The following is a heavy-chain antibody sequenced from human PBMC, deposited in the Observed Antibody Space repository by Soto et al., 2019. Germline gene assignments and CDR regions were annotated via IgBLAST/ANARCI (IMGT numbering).Heavy chain of an antibody. D-gene: IGHD4-17*01. J-gene: IGHJ5*02. CDR2: IYYSGST. Sequence: SETLSLTCTVSGGSISSGGYYWSWIRQHPGKGLEWIGYIYYSGSTYYNPSLKSRVTISVDTSKKQFSLKLSSVTAADTAVYYCARGVVYGPNWFDPWGQGALVTASS. CDR1: GGSISSGGYY. CDR3: ARGVVYGPNWFDP. V-gene: IGHV4-31*03.